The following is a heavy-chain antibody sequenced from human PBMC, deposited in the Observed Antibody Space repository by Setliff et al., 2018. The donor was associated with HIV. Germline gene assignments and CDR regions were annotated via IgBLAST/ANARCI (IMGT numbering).Heavy chain of an antibody. CDR3: ARVFYYSAGSYSLDY. D-gene: IGHD3-10*01. J-gene: IGHJ4*01. CDR1: GGTFSSYA. V-gene: IGHV1-18*01. CDR2: ISAYNGNT. Sequence: GASVKVSCKASGGTFSSYAISWVRQAPGQGLEWMGWISAYNGNTNYAQKLQGRVTMTTDTSTSTAYMELRSLRSDDTAVYYCARVFYYSAGSYSLDYWGQETLVTVSS.